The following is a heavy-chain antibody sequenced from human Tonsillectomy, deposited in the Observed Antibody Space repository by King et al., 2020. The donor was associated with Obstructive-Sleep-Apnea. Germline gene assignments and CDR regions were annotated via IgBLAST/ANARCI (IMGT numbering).Heavy chain of an antibody. J-gene: IGHJ4*02. Sequence: VQLVESGGGVVQPGGSLRLSCAASGFTSSTYGMHWVRQAPGKGLEWVAFIRYDGSNTYYADSVKGRFTISRDTSKNTLYLQMHSLRTEDTAVFYCAKATAAVGTFADYWGQGTLVTVSS. D-gene: IGHD6-13*01. CDR1: GFTSSTYG. V-gene: IGHV3-30*02. CDR2: IRYDGSNT. CDR3: AKATAAVGTFADY.